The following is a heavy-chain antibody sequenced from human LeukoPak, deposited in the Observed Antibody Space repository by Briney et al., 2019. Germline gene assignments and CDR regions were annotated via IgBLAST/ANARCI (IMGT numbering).Heavy chain of an antibody. CDR2: ISDSGGST. V-gene: IGHV3-23*01. D-gene: IGHD6-13*01. Sequence: PGGSLRLSCAVSGITLSNYGMSWVRQAPGKGLEWVAGISDSGGSTNYADSVKGRFTISRDDSKNTLNLQMDSLRAEDTAVYQCVKAWDSGSSIYDYWGQGTLVTVSS. J-gene: IGHJ4*02. CDR1: GITLSNYG. CDR3: VKAWDSGSSIYDY.